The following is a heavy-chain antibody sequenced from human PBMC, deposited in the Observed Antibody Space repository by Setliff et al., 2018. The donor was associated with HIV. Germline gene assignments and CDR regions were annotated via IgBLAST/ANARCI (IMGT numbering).Heavy chain of an antibody. Sequence: PSETLSLTCTVSGGSISSYYWSWIRQPAGKGLEWIGRIYPSGSTSYNPSLKSRVTMSVDTSKNQISLKLSSVTAADTAVFYCAREFYHYDSSDYYSDYYYYYMGVWGKGTTVTVSS. CDR1: GGSISSYY. CDR2: IYPSGST. J-gene: IGHJ6*03. CDR3: AREFYHYDSSDYYSDYYYYYMGV. V-gene: IGHV4-4*07. D-gene: IGHD3-22*01.